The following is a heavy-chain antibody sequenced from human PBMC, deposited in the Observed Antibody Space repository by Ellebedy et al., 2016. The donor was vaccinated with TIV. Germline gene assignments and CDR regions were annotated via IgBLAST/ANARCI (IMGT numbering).Heavy chain of an antibody. CDR1: GFTFSSYG. J-gene: IGHJ4*02. D-gene: IGHD2-15*01. CDR2: ISYDGSNK. CDR3: ARDDDCSGGSCRFDY. Sequence: GGSLRLXXAASGFTFSSYGMHWVRQAPGKGLEWVAVISYDGSNKYYADSVKGRFTISRDNSKNTLYLQMNSLRAEDTAVYYCARDDDCSGGSCRFDYWGQGTLVTVSS. V-gene: IGHV3-30*03.